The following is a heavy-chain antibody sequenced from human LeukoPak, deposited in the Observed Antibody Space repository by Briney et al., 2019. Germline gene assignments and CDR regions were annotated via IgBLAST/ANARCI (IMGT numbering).Heavy chain of an antibody. CDR1: GFTFSSYG. CDR3: AKDRLTIFYYFDY. D-gene: IGHD3-9*01. V-gene: IGHV3-30*18. J-gene: IGHJ4*02. Sequence: GGSLRLSCAASGFTFSSYGMHWVRQASGMGLEWVAVISYDGSNKYYADSVKGRFTISRDNSKNTLYLQMNSLRAEDTAVYYCAKDRLTIFYYFDYWGQGTLVTVSS. CDR2: ISYDGSNK.